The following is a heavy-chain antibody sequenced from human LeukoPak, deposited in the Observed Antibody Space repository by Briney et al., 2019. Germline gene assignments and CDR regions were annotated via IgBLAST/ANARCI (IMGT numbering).Heavy chain of an antibody. CDR1: GFTFDDYA. J-gene: IGHJ4*02. Sequence: GRSLRLSCAASGFTFDDYAMHWVRQAPGKGLEWVSGISWNSGSIGYADSVKGRFTISRDNAKNPLYLQMNSLRAGDTALYYCAKDTTPYSSSYDYWGQGTLVTVSS. D-gene: IGHD6-13*01. CDR3: AKDTTPYSSSYDY. CDR2: ISWNSGSI. V-gene: IGHV3-9*01.